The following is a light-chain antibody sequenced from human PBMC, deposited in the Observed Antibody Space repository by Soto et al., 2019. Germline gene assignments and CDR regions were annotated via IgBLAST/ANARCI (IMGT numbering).Light chain of an antibody. CDR2: EAS. CDR3: QQYDNVPLT. Sequence: DIQMTQSPSSLSASVGDRVTITCQASQDITNDLNWYQQKPGKAPKVLIYEASNLETGVPSRFSGSGSGTDFTFTISSLKPEDLATYFCQQYDNVPLTFGGGTKVEIK. V-gene: IGKV1-33*01. CDR1: QDITND. J-gene: IGKJ4*01.